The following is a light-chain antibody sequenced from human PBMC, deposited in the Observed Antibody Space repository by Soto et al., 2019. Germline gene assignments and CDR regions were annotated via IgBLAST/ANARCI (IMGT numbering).Light chain of an antibody. J-gene: IGLJ2*01. CDR1: SSNIGAGYD. CDR3: QSYDSPDVV. CDR2: GNS. Sequence: QSVLTQPPSVSGAPVQRVTISCTGSSSNIGAGYDVHWYQQLPGTAPKLLIYGNSNRPSGVPDRFSGSKSGTSASLAITGLQAEDEADYYCQSYDSPDVVFGGGTQLTVL. V-gene: IGLV1-40*01.